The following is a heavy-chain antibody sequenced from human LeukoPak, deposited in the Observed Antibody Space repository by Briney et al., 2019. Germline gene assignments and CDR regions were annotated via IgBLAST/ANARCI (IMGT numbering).Heavy chain of an antibody. CDR1: GGSISSYY. Sequence: SETLSLTCTVSGGSISSYYWSRIRQPPGKGLEWIGYIYYSGSTNYNPSLKSRVTISVDTSKNQFSLKLSSVTAADTAVYYCARLVDTAMVSFAFDIWGQGTMVTVSS. D-gene: IGHD5-18*01. CDR2: IYYSGST. V-gene: IGHV4-59*08. J-gene: IGHJ3*02. CDR3: ARLVDTAMVSFAFDI.